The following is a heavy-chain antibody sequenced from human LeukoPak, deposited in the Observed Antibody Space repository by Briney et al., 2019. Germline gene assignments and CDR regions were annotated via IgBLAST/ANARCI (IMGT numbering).Heavy chain of an antibody. D-gene: IGHD6-13*01. J-gene: IGHJ3*02. CDR1: GGSISSYY. CDR2: IYTSGST. CDR3: ASFFSAAAAGTFAFDI. V-gene: IGHV4-4*07. Sequence: PSETLSLTCTVSGGSISSYYWSWIRQPAGKGLEWIGRIYTSGSTNYNPSLKSRVTISVDTSKNQFSLKLSSVTAADTAVYYCASFFSAAAAGTFAFDIWGQGTMVTVSS.